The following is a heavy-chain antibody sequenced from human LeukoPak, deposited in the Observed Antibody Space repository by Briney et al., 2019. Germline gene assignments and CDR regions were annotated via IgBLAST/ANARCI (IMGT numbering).Heavy chain of an antibody. V-gene: IGHV1-46*01. Sequence: GASVKVSCKASGYTFTSYYMHWVRQAPGQGLEWMGIINPSGGSTSYAQKFQGRVTMTRDTSTSTVYMELSSLRSEDTAVYYCARGHQQWLFGRYYMDVWGKGTTVTVSS. CDR1: GYTFTSYY. CDR3: ARGHQQWLFGRYYMDV. D-gene: IGHD6-19*01. J-gene: IGHJ6*03. CDR2: INPSGGST.